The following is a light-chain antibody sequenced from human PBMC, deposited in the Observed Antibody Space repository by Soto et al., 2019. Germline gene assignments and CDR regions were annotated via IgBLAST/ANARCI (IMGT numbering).Light chain of an antibody. Sequence: EIGLKQSPGTLALSPGERATLSCRASQSVSSSYLAWYQQKPGQAPRLLIYGASSRATGIPDRFSGSGSGTDFTLTISRLEPEDFAVYYCQQYSSSPETFGQGTKVEIK. CDR3: QQYSSSPET. V-gene: IGKV3-20*01. CDR1: QSVSSSY. CDR2: GAS. J-gene: IGKJ1*01.